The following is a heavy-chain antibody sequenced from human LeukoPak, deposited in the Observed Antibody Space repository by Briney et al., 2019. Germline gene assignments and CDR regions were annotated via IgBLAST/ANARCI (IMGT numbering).Heavy chain of an antibody. CDR2: INPSNGDT. V-gene: IGHV1-2*02. Sequence: ASVKVSCKASGYTFSAYYIHWVRQAPGQGLEWMAWINPSNGDTNYAQKFQGRVTMTRDTSISTAYMELTRLISDDTAVYYCARVGSSGWCVHPTLDYWGQGTLVTVSS. J-gene: IGHJ4*02. D-gene: IGHD6-19*01. CDR3: ARVGSSGWCVHPTLDY. CDR1: GYTFSAYY.